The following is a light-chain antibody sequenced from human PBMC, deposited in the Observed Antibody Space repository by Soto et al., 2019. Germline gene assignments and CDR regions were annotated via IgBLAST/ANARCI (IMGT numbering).Light chain of an antibody. V-gene: IGKV3-20*01. Sequence: EIVLTQSPGTLSLSPGERATLSCRASQSVSSSYLAWYQQKPGQAPRLLIYGASSRATGIPDRFSGSGSGTDFTLTISILETEDFAVYYCQQYGSSLRTFGQGTKVEIK. J-gene: IGKJ1*01. CDR3: QQYGSSLRT. CDR2: GAS. CDR1: QSVSSSY.